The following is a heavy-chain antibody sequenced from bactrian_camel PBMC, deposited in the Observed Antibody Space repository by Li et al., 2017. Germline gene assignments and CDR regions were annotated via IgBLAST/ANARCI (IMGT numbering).Heavy chain of an antibody. J-gene: IGHJ4*01. CDR2: IHSGGSKT. V-gene: IGHV3S40*01. Sequence: VQLVESGGGLVQPGGSLRLSCAASGFTFSSYTMAWVRQAPGKGLEWVSVIHSGGSKTYDADSVKGRFTISRDNAKNTVYLELNSLKTEDMAMYYCAKDSPLSTWYEMAFAIGARGPRSPSP. CDR3: AKDSPLSTWYEMAFA. CDR1: GFTFSSYT. D-gene: IGHD3*01.